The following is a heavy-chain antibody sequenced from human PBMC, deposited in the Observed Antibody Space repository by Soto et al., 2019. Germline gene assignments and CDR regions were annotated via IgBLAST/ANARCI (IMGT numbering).Heavy chain of an antibody. V-gene: IGHV1-18*01. CDR2: ISAHNGNT. D-gene: IGHD4-17*01. J-gene: IGHJ4*02. Sequence: QVHLVQSGAEVKKPGASVKVSCKGSGYAFTTYGITWVRQAPGQGLEWMGWISAHNGNTNYAQKLQGRVTVPRDTSTSTAYMELRLLISAATAVYFCARGTYGDYWGQGALVTVSS. CDR1: GYAFTTYG. CDR3: ARGTYGDY.